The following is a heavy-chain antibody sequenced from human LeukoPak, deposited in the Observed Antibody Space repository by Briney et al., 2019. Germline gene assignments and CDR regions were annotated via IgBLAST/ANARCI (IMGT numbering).Heavy chain of an antibody. Sequence: GGSLRLSCAASGFTFSDYYRSWIRQAPGKGLEWVSYISSSGSTIYYADSVKGRFTISRDNAKNSLYLQMNSLRAEDTAVYYCARVCSSGWLGMDVWGQGTTVTVSS. D-gene: IGHD6-19*01. CDR1: GFTFSDYY. CDR2: ISSSGSTI. CDR3: ARVCSSGWLGMDV. J-gene: IGHJ6*02. V-gene: IGHV3-11*04.